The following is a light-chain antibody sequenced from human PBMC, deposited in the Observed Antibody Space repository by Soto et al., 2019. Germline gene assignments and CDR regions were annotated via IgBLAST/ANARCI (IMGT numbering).Light chain of an antibody. J-gene: IGLJ1*01. V-gene: IGLV2-8*01. CDR1: SSDVGGYNY. CDR2: EVS. Sequence: QSALTQPPSASGSPGQSVTISCTGTSSDVGGYNYVSWYQQHPGKAPKLMIYEVSKRPSGVPGRFSGSKSGNTASLTVSGLQAEDEADYYCSSYAGSNNFYLFGSGTKFTVL. CDR3: SSYAGSNNFYL.